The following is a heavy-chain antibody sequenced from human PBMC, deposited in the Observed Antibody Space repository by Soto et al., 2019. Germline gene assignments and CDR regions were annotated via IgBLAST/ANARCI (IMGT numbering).Heavy chain of an antibody. CDR3: AREKDSTMGPSFDS. Sequence: QVQMVESGGGVVQPGKSLRLSCAASGFTVSSYGMHWVRQAPGKGLEWVAVIWYDGSNKDYADSVRGRFTISRDNSKNTLYLQINSLRAEDTALYYCAREKDSTMGPSFDSWGQGTLVTVSS. D-gene: IGHD5-18*01. J-gene: IGHJ4*02. V-gene: IGHV3-33*08. CDR2: IWYDGSNK. CDR1: GFTVSSYG.